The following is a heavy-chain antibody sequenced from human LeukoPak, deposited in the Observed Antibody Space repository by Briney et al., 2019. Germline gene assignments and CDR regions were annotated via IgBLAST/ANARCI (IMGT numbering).Heavy chain of an antibody. Sequence: GGSLRLSCAASGFTFSSYEMNWVRQAPGKGLEWVSFISSSGSTMYYADSVKGRFTVSRDNAKNSLYLQMNSLRAEDTAVYYCARDPQSSWGLFDYWGQGTLVTVSS. J-gene: IGHJ4*02. CDR3: ARDPQSSWGLFDY. D-gene: IGHD7-27*01. V-gene: IGHV3-48*03. CDR1: GFTFSSYE. CDR2: ISSSGSTM.